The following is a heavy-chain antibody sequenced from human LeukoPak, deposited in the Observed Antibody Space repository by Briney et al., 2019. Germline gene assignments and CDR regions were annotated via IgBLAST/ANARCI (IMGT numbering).Heavy chain of an antibody. CDR2: ISYDGSNK. V-gene: IGHV3-30-3*01. CDR3: AREDGSGWYYFDY. J-gene: IGHJ4*02. D-gene: IGHD6-19*01. CDR1: GFTFSSYA. Sequence: PGGSLRLSCAASGFTFSSYAMHWVRQAPGKGLEWVAVISYDGSNKYYADSVKGRFTISRDNSKNTLYLQMNSLRAEDTAVYYCAREDGSGWYYFDYWGQGTLVTVSS.